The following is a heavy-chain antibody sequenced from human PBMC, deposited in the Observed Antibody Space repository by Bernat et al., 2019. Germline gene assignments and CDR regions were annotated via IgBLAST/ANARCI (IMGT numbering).Heavy chain of an antibody. J-gene: IGHJ4*02. V-gene: IGHV3-30*18. CDR1: GFTFSSYG. CDR3: AKLEERLVLLWFGELHY. Sequence: QVQLVESGGGVVQPGRSLRLSCAASGFTFSSYGMHWVRQAPGKGLEWVAVISYDGSNKYYADSVKGRFTISRDNSKNTLYLQMNSLRAEDTAVYYCAKLEERLVLLWFGELHYWGQGTLVTVSS. D-gene: IGHD3-10*01. CDR2: ISYDGSNK.